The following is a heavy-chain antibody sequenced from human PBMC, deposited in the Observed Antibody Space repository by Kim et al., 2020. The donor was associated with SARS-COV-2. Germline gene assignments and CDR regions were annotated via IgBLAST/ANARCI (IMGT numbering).Heavy chain of an antibody. CDR1: GFTFSSYA. V-gene: IGHV3-30*04. D-gene: IGHD6-19*01. Sequence: GGSLRLSCAASGFTFSSYAMHWVRQAPGKGLEWVAVISYDGSNKYYADSVKGRFTICRDNSKNTLYLQMNSLRAEDTAVYYCARGLFGVLSSGWWGGVDYWGQGTLVTVSS. J-gene: IGHJ4*02. CDR3: ARGLFGVLSSGWWGGVDY. CDR2: ISYDGSNK.